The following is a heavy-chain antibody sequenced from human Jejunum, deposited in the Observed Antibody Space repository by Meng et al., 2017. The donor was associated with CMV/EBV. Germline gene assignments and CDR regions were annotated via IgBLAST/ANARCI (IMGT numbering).Heavy chain of an antibody. Sequence: VFPFTLFVIGWVRPAPGQGLELIGWISPYNCNTPSVPKLQGRVTMTTAPSTSTAYMELRSLRSDDPAVYYCARGVVTMIRYYFDYWGQGTRVTVSS. CDR3: ARGVVTMIRYYFDY. V-gene: IGHV1-18*01. CDR1: VFPFTLFV. J-gene: IGHJ4*02. CDR2: ISPYNCNT. D-gene: IGHD3-22*01.